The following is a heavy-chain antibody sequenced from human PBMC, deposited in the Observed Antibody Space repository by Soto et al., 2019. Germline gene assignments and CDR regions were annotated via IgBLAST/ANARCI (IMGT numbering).Heavy chain of an antibody. CDR3: ARDSENVVAERLSWFDP. V-gene: IGHV1-46*03. J-gene: IGHJ5*02. CDR1: GYTFTSYY. CDR2: INPSGGST. Sequence: ASVKVSCKASGYTFTSYYIHWVRQAPGQGLEWMGIINPSGGSTSYAQKFQGRVTMTRDTSTSTVYMELSSLRSEDTAVYYCARDSENVVAERLSWFDPWGQGTLVTVSS. D-gene: IGHD2-15*01.